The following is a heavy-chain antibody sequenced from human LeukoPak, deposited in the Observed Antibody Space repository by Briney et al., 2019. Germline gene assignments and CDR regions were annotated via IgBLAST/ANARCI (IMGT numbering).Heavy chain of an antibody. CDR3: ARGLSRSSGYYYGDY. J-gene: IGHJ4*02. D-gene: IGHD3-22*01. V-gene: IGHV1-8*01. Sequence: ASVKVSCKASGYTFTSYDINWVRQATGQGLEWMGWMNPNRGNTGYAQKFQGRVTMNRNTYISTPYMKLSSLRSEDTAVYYCARGLSRSSGYYYGDYWGQGTLVTVSS. CDR2: MNPNRGNT. CDR1: GYTFTSYD.